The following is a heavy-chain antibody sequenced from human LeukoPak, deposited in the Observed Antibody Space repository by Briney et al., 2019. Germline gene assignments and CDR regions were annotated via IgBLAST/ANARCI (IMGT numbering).Heavy chain of an antibody. J-gene: IGHJ4*02. D-gene: IGHD5-12*01. CDR1: GGTFSSYA. CDR2: IIPIFGTA. V-gene: IGHV1-69*13. CDR3: ARGQARGYSGYAEFDY. Sequence: SVKVSCKASGGTFSSYAISWVRQAPGQGLEGMGGIIPIFGTANYAQKFQGRVTITADDSTSTAYMELSRLRYDDTAVYYCARGQARGYSGYAEFDYWGQGTLVTVSS.